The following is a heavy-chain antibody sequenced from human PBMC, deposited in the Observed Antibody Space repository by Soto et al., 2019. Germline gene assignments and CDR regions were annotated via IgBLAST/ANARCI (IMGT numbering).Heavy chain of an antibody. CDR1: GFIFSSYA. CDR2: MSGSGDNA. D-gene: IGHD3-3*01. J-gene: IGHJ4*02. CDR3: ARFFAAGTRGYLDS. V-gene: IGHV3-23*01. Sequence: EVQLLESGGGLVQPGGSLRLSCAASGFIFSSYAMSWVRQAPGKGLEWVSAMSGSGDNAYYAVSVKGRFTIARGNSKNLLTLQMKSLRAEDTAIYYCARFFAAGTRGYLDSWGQGTLVTVSS.